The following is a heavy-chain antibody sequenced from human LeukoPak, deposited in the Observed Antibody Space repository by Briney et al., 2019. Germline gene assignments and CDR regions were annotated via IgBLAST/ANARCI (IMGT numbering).Heavy chain of an antibody. Sequence: GGSLRLSCAASGFTFSSYSMNWVRQAPGKGLEWVSSMSSSGSNIYYADSVKGRFTISRDDAKNSLYLQMNSLRDEDTAVYYCARVAVVVTAPFDYWGQGTLVTVSS. V-gene: IGHV3-48*02. CDR3: ARVAVVVTAPFDY. J-gene: IGHJ4*02. D-gene: IGHD2-21*02. CDR1: GFTFSSYS. CDR2: MSSSGSNI.